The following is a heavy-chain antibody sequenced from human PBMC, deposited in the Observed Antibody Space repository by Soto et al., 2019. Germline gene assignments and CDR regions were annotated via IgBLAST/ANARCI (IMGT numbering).Heavy chain of an antibody. D-gene: IGHD2-2*01. V-gene: IGHV4-34*01. CDR3: ARGLLGYCRSTSCRSNWYFDL. J-gene: IGHJ2*01. CDR2: INHSGST. Sequence: QVQLQQWGAGLLKPSETLSLTCAVYGGSFSGYYWSWIRQPPGKGLEWIGEINHSGSTNYNPSLKSRVTIAVDTSKNQFSLKLSSVTAADTAVYYCARGLLGYCRSTSCRSNWYFDLWGRGTLVTVSS. CDR1: GGSFSGYY.